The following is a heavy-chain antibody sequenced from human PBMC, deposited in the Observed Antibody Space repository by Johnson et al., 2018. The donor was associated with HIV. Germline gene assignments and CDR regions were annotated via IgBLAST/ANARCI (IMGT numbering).Heavy chain of an antibody. V-gene: IGHV3-9*01. D-gene: IGHD1-1*01. Sequence: VQLVESGGGLVPPGRSLRLSCAASGFPFDDYAIHWVRQAPGKGLEWVSGISWNSGTIGYAHSVNGRFTISRDNDKNSLYLQMNSLRAEDTALYYCAKDLYPWIDAFDIWGQGTMVTVSS. CDR3: AKDLYPWIDAFDI. J-gene: IGHJ3*02. CDR1: GFPFDDYA. CDR2: ISWNSGTI.